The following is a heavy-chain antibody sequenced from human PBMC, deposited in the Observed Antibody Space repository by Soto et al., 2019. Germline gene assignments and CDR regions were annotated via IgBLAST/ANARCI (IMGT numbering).Heavy chain of an antibody. Sequence: QDQLVQSGAEVKKPGSSVKVSCKASGGTFSSHTFSWVRQAPGQGLEWMGRIIPALGTATYAQKFQGRVTITADESASTVYMELNSIRSEDTAVYYCARPDFGDDWYFDLWGRGTLVTVSS. CDR1: GGTFSSHT. CDR2: IIPALGTA. CDR3: ARPDFGDDWYFDL. V-gene: IGHV1-69*08. J-gene: IGHJ2*01. D-gene: IGHD4-17*01.